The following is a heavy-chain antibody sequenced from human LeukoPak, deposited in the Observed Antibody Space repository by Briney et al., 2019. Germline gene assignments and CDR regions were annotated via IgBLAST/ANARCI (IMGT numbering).Heavy chain of an antibody. CDR3: ARARYSYGSNFDY. CDR2: IYYSGST. D-gene: IGHD5-18*01. Sequence: SETLSLTCTVSGGSISSGDYYWSWIRQPPGKGLEWIGYIYYSGSTYYNPSLKSRVTISVDTSKNQFSLKLSSVTAADTAVYYCARARYSYGSNFDYWGQGTLVTVS. CDR1: GGSISSGDYY. J-gene: IGHJ4*02. V-gene: IGHV4-30-4*01.